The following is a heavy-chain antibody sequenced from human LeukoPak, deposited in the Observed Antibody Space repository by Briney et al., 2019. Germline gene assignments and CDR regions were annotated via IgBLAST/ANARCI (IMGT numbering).Heavy chain of an antibody. V-gene: IGHV1-69*13. CDR1: GGTFSSYA. J-gene: IGHJ6*03. D-gene: IGHD2-15*01. CDR3: ARDSTPALEDCSGGSCYFEAGYYYYMDV. CDR2: ITPIFGTA. Sequence: GASVKVSCKASGGTFSSYAISWVRQAPGQGLEWMGGITPIFGTANYAQKFQGRVTITADESTSTAYMELSSLRSEDTAVYYCARDSTPALEDCSGGSCYFEAGYYYYMDVWGKGTTVTVSS.